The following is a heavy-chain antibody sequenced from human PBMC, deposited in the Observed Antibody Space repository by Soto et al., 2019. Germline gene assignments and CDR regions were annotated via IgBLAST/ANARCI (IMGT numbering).Heavy chain of an antibody. Sequence: GNLSLNFTVSGVSIRSYYWSWIRQPPGKGLEWIGYIYHSGSTSYNPSLKSRVAISLDTSKNQFSLRLTSVTAADAAVYCCANYDNSGFGFGAWGKGNLVTV. V-gene: IGHV4-59*01. CDR3: ANYDNSGFGFGA. CDR2: IYHSGST. J-gene: IGHJ4*02. CDR1: GVSIRSYY. D-gene: IGHD3-22*01.